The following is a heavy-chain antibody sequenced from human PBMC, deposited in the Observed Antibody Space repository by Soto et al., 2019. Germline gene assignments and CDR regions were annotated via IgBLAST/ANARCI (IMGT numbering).Heavy chain of an antibody. CDR3: ARGDSSTWLFDY. V-gene: IGHV4-59*01. Sequence: QVQLQESGPGLVKPSETLSLTCTVSGGSISSYYWSWIRQPPGKGLEWVGYIYYSGSTNYNPSLKRRVTISVDTSKNQFSLKLSSVTAADTAVYYCARGDSSTWLFDYWGQGTLVTVSS. J-gene: IGHJ4*02. D-gene: IGHD6-13*01. CDR2: IYYSGST. CDR1: GGSISSYY.